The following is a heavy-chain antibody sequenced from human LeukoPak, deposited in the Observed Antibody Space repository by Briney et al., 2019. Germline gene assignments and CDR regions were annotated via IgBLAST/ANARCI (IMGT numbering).Heavy chain of an antibody. V-gene: IGHV1-18*01. CDR3: ARAPVTPFWSGYYTSDYYYYMDV. CDR1: GYTFTSYG. Sequence: GASVKVSCKASGYTFTSYGISWVRQAPGQGLEWMGWISAYNGNTNYAQKLQGRVTMTTDTSTSTAYMELRSLRSDDTAVYYCARAPVTPFWSGYYTSDYYYYMDVWGKGTTVTVSS. CDR2: ISAYNGNT. J-gene: IGHJ6*03. D-gene: IGHD3-3*01.